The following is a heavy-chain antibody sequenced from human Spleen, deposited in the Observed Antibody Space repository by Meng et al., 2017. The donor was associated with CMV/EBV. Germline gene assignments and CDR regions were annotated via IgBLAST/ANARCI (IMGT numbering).Heavy chain of an antibody. CDR2: ISSSGSTI. J-gene: IGHJ6*02. V-gene: IGHV3-48*03. CDR3: AREIHTTRITIFGVVINGMDV. CDR1: EFTFSNYE. Sequence: GESLKISCAASEFTFSNYEMNWVRQAPGKGLEWVSYISSSGSTIYYADSVEGRFTISRDNAKNSLYLQMNSLRAEDTAVYYCAREIHTTRITIFGVVINGMDVWGQGTTVTVSS. D-gene: IGHD3-3*01.